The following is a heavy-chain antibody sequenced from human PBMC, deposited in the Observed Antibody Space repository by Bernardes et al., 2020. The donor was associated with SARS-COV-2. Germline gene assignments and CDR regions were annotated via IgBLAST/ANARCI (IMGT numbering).Heavy chain of an antibody. J-gene: IGHJ3*02. Sequence: SETLSLTCTVSGGSISSYYWSWIRQPPGKGLEWIGYIYYSGSTNYNPSLKSRVTISVDTSKNQFSLKLSSVTAADTAVYYCASSYGPYDAFDIWGQGTMVTVSS. CDR1: GGSISSYY. V-gene: IGHV4-59*08. CDR3: ASSYGPYDAFDI. D-gene: IGHD5-18*01. CDR2: IYYSGST.